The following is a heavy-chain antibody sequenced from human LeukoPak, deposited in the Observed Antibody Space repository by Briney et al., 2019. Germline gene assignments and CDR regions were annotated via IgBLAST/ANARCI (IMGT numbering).Heavy chain of an antibody. J-gene: IGHJ6*02. CDR2: IYYSGST. CDR1: GGSISSYY. Sequence: KPSETLSLTCTVSGGSISSYYWSWIRQPPGKGLEWIGYIYYSGSTNYNPSLKSRVTISVDTSKNQFSLKPSSVTAADTAVYYCARGRGYSYGYDYYYGMDVWGQGTTVTVSS. V-gene: IGHV4-59*01. CDR3: ARGRGYSYGYDYYYGMDV. D-gene: IGHD5-18*01.